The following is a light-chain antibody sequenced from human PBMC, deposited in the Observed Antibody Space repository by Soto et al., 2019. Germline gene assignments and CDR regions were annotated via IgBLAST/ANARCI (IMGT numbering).Light chain of an antibody. CDR1: SSDIGAGYD. CDR3: QSYDSSLSIYV. V-gene: IGLV1-40*01. Sequence: QSVLTEPPSVSGAPGQRVIIFCTGSSSDIGAGYDVHWYQHLPGRAPKLLIYGNSHRPSGVPDRFSGSKSATSASLAITGLXAEDEAEYFCQSYDSSLSIYVFGTGTKVTLL. J-gene: IGLJ1*01. CDR2: GNS.